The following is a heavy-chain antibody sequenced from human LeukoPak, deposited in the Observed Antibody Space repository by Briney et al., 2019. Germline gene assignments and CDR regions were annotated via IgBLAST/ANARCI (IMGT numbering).Heavy chain of an antibody. CDR3: ARVYYDSSGYYHHFDY. D-gene: IGHD3-22*01. J-gene: IGHJ4*02. CDR2: IIPIFGTA. CDR1: GGTFSSYA. V-gene: IGHV1-69*05. Sequence: SVKASCKASGGTFSSYAISWVRQAPGQGLEWMGRIIPIFGTANYAQKFQGRVTITTDESTSTAYMELSSLRSEDTAVYYCARVYYDSSGYYHHFDYWGQGTLVTVSS.